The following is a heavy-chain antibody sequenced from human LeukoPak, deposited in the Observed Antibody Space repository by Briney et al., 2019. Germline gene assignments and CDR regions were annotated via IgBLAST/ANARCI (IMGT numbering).Heavy chain of an antibody. CDR3: AKVSDKWLSPGYFDY. Sequence: GGSLRLSCAASGFTFDDYGMSWVRQAPGKGLEWVSAIGLSGASTYYADSVKGRFTISRDNSKNTLFLQMNSLRAEDTAVYYCAKVSDKWLSPGYFDYWGQGTLLTVSS. V-gene: IGHV3-23*01. CDR1: GFTFDDYG. CDR2: IGLSGAST. J-gene: IGHJ4*02. D-gene: IGHD3-22*01.